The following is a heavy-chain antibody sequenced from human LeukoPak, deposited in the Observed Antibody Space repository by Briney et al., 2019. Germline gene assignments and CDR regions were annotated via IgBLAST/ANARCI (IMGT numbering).Heavy chain of an antibody. Sequence: GGSLRLSCAASGFTFSSYGMHWVRQAPGKGLEWVAFIRYDGSNKYYADSVKGRFTISRDNSKNTLYLQMNSLRAEDTAVYYCAKTVGSSWSFDSWGQGTLVTVSS. CDR2: IRYDGSNK. CDR1: GFTFSSYG. D-gene: IGHD6-13*01. CDR3: AKTVGSSWSFDS. J-gene: IGHJ4*02. V-gene: IGHV3-30*02.